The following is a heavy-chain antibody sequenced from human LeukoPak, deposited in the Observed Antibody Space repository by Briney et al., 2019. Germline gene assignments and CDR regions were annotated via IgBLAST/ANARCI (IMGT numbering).Heavy chain of an antibody. Sequence: GGSLRLSCAASGFTFNNYTMHWVRQAPGKGLEWVAVISYDESDNYYADSVKGRFTISRDNSKNTQYLQMHTLRVEDTAVYYCTRRGYYYMDVWGKGTTVTVSS. J-gene: IGHJ6*03. CDR2: ISYDESDN. V-gene: IGHV3-30*04. CDR1: GFTFNNYT. CDR3: TRRGYYYMDV.